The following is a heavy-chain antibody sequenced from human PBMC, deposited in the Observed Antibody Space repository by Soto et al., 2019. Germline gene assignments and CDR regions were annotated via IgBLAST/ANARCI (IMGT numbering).Heavy chain of an antibody. V-gene: IGHV3-33*01. J-gene: IGHJ3*02. CDR2: IWYDGSNK. CDR3: ARDSSGANGDAFDI. CDR1: GFTFSSYG. D-gene: IGHD6-19*01. Sequence: GGSLRLSCAASGFTFSSYGMHWVRQAPGKGLEWVAVIWYDGSNKYYADSVKGRFTISRDNSKNTLYLQMNSLRAEDTAVYYCARDSSGANGDAFDIWGQGTMVTVSS.